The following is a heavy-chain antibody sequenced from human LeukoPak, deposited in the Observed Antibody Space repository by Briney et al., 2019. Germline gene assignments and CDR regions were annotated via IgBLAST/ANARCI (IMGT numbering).Heavy chain of an antibody. D-gene: IGHD2-21*02. J-gene: IGHJ5*02. CDR1: GYTFTGYY. Sequence: ASVKVSCKASGYTFTGYYMHWVRQAPGQGLEWMGWINPNSGVTKYAQKIQGRVTMTSDTSISTAYMVLSRLRSDDTAVYYCTRDAGGGDCYSCPNWFDPWGQGTLVTVSS. V-gene: IGHV1-2*02. CDR3: TRDAGGGDCYSCPNWFDP. CDR2: INPNSGVT.